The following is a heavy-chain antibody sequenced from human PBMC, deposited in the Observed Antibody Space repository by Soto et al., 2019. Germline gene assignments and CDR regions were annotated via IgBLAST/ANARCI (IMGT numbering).Heavy chain of an antibody. CDR2: ISRNSGNL. CDR3: AKAPVYGSGGWFDP. V-gene: IGHV3-9*01. J-gene: IGHJ5*02. Sequence: ESQLVESGGGLVQPGRSLRLSCEASGFIFKNYAMLWVRQGPGKSLEWVSSISRNSGNLDYGDSVKGRFTISRDNAKNSMYLQMNSLRTEDTAWYFCAKAPVYGSGGWFDPWGQGTLVTVSS. CDR1: GFIFKNYA. D-gene: IGHD3-10*01.